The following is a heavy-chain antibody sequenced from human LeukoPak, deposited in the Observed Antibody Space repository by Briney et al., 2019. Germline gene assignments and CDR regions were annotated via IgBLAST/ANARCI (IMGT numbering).Heavy chain of an antibody. CDR3: ATYRQVMLPFEA. CDR2: TFQGGGEI. CDR1: GFTFNTYG. D-gene: IGHD5-18*01. J-gene: IGHJ5*02. Sequence: GGSLRLSCAASGFTFNTYGMHWVRQPPGKGLEWVSSTFQGGGEIHYADSVRGRFTISRDNSRSTLFLQMNSLRGEDTAIYYCATYRQVMLPFEAWGQGTLVTVSS. V-gene: IGHV3-NL1*01.